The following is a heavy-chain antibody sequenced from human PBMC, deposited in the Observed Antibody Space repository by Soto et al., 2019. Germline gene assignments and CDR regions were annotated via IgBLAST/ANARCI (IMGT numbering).Heavy chain of an antibody. Sequence: EVQLVESGGGLVKPGGSLRLSCAASGFTFSSYSMNWVRQAPGKGLEWVSSISSSSSYIYYADSVKGRITISRDNAKNSLYLQMNSLRAEDTAVYYCASDLDSGTDYCGEGTLVTVAS. D-gene: IGHD5-12*01. CDR1: GFTFSSYS. CDR2: ISSSSSYI. CDR3: ASDLDSGTDY. J-gene: IGHJ4*02. V-gene: IGHV3-21*01.